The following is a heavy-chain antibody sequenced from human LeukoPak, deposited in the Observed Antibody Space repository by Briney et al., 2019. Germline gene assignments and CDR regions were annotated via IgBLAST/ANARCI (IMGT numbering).Heavy chain of an antibody. D-gene: IGHD2-2*01. CDR2: IYHSGST. J-gene: IGHJ1*01. Sequence: SETLSLTCTVSGGSISSGGYYWSWIRQPPGKGLEWIGYIYHSGSTYYNPFLKSRVTISVDRSKNQFSLNLSSVTAADTAVYYCASHGAYQLHVEYFQHWGQGILVTVSS. V-gene: IGHV4-30-2*01. CDR3: ASHGAYQLHVEYFQH. CDR1: GGSISSGGYY.